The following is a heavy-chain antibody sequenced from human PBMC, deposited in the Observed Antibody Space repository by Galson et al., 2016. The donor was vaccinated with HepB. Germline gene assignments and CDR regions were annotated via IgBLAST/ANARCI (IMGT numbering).Heavy chain of an antibody. D-gene: IGHD3-22*01. Sequence: SLRLSCAASGFTFSDYYMSWVRQAPGKGLEWVSYISSGSSYTNYADSVKGRFTISRDNAQNSLYPQMNSLRAEDTAVYYCARTPWNYYDRSQTLDYWGQGTLVTVSS. J-gene: IGHJ4*02. V-gene: IGHV3-11*06. CDR2: ISSGSSYT. CDR1: GFTFSDYY. CDR3: ARTPWNYYDRSQTLDY.